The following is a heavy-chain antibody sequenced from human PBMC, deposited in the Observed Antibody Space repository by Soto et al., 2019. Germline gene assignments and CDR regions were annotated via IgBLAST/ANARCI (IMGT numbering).Heavy chain of an antibody. D-gene: IGHD6-25*01. J-gene: IGHJ5*02. V-gene: IGHV5-51*01. Sequence: GESLKISCKGSGYKFATYWIAWVRQMPGRGLEWXGXIXXXDXEXXXSXXFXGHVTISADKSLNTAYLQWDSLTASDSAIYYCARGFTGSAGRFDPWGQGTVVTVSS. CDR3: ARGFTGSAGRFDP. CDR1: GYKFATYW. CDR2: IXXXDXEX.